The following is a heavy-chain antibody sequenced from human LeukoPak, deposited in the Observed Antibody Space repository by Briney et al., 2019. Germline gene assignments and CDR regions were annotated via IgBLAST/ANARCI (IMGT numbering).Heavy chain of an antibody. Sequence: RGSLRLSCAASGFTFSSFAMHWVRQAPGKGLEWVAVISYDGSNKYYADSVKGRFAISRDISKNTLYLQMNSLRAEDTAVYFCGRDRGMYYFDFGGQGTLVTVSS. V-gene: IGHV3-30*09. CDR2: ISYDGSNK. CDR1: GFTFSSFA. CDR3: GRDRGMYYFDF. D-gene: IGHD3-10*01. J-gene: IGHJ4*02.